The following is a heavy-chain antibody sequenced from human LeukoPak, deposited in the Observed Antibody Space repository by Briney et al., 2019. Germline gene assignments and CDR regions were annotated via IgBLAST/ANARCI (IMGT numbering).Heavy chain of an antibody. D-gene: IGHD4-23*01. J-gene: IGHJ4*02. CDR3: ARGPPPPGDYGGNRGDDFDY. V-gene: IGHV4-34*01. CDR1: VGSFSGYH. Sequence: SETLSLTCAVYVGSFSGYHWTWIRQSPGKGLEWIGEINHSGSTNYNPSLKSRVTISVDTSKNQFSLKLSSVTAADTAVYYCARGPPPPGDYGGNRGDDFDYWGQGTLVTVSS. CDR2: INHSGST.